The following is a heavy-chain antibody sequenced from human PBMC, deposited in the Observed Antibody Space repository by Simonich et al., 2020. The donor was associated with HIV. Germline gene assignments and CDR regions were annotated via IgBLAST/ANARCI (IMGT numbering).Heavy chain of an antibody. CDR2: INLSGST. CDR3: ARRSGYDLDY. V-gene: IGHV4-34*01. Sequence: QVHLQQWGAGLLKPSETLSLTCAVYGGSFNGYYWTWIRQPPGKGREWIGEINLSGSTDYNPSLNSRVTISVDTSKNQFSLKLSSVTAADTAVFYCARRSGYDLDYWGQGTLVTVSS. CDR1: GGSFNGYY. J-gene: IGHJ4*02. D-gene: IGHD5-12*01.